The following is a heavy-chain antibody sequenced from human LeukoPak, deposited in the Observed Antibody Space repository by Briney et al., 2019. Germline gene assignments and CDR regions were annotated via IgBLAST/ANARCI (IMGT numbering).Heavy chain of an antibody. CDR3: ARLDYGSGSYSYGMDV. CDR1: GYSFTSYW. Sequence: GESLKISCKGSGYSFTSYWIGWVRQMPGKGLGWMGIIYPGDSDTRYSPSFQGQVTISADKSISTAYLQWSSLKASDTAMYYCARLDYGSGSYSYGMDVWGQGTTVTVSS. J-gene: IGHJ6*02. CDR2: IYPGDSDT. V-gene: IGHV5-51*01. D-gene: IGHD3-10*01.